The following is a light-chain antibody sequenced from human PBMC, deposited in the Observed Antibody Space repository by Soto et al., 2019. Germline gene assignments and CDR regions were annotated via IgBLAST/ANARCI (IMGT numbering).Light chain of an antibody. CDR2: GAS. V-gene: IGKV3-20*01. CDR1: QSVSSSSY. Sequence: EIVLTQSPGTLSLSPGERATLSCRASQSVSSSSYLAWYQLKPGQAPRLLIYGASSRATGIPDRFSGSGSATDFTLTISRLEPEDFAVYYCRQYGSSPSYTFGQGTKLEIK. CDR3: RQYGSSPSYT. J-gene: IGKJ2*01.